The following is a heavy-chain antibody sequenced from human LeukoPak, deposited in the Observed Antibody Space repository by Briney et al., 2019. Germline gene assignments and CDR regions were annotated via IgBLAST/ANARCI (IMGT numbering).Heavy chain of an antibody. V-gene: IGHV3-23*01. CDR3: AKDLRRGSCYSLVY. CDR1: GFTFSSYA. Sequence: GGSLRLSCAASGFTFSSYAMSWVRQAPGKGLEWVSAISGSGGSTYYADSVKGRFTISRDNSKNTLYLQMNSLRAEDTAVNYCAKDLRRGSCYSLVYWGQGALVNVSS. D-gene: IGHD2-15*01. J-gene: IGHJ4*02. CDR2: ISGSGGST.